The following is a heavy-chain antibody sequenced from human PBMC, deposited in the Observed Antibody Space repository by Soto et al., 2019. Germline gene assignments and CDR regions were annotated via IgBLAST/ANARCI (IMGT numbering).Heavy chain of an antibody. Sequence: ASVKVSCKASGYTFFTYDISWVRQAPGQGLEWMGWISTYSGDTKYAQKFQGRVTMTTDTSTATAYLELRSLRSDDTAVYYCARHHGPTTSENWFDPWGQGTLVTVSS. CDR2: ISTYSGDT. CDR1: GYTFFTYD. J-gene: IGHJ5*02. D-gene: IGHD5-12*01. CDR3: ARHHGPTTSENWFDP. V-gene: IGHV1-18*01.